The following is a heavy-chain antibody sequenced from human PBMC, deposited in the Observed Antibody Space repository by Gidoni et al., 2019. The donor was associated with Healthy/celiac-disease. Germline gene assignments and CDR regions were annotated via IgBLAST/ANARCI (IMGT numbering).Heavy chain of an antibody. D-gene: IGHD2-15*01. V-gene: IGHV3-21*01. J-gene: IGHJ4*02. CDR2: ISSSSSYI. CDR1: GFTFSSYS. CDR3: ARELGVVVNYFDY. Sequence: EVQLVESGGGLVKPGGSLRLSGEASGFTFSSYSMNWVRQAPGKGLEWVSSISSSSSYIYYADSVKGRFTISRDNAKNSLYLQMNSLRAEDTAVYYCARELGVVVNYFDYWGQGTLVTVSS.